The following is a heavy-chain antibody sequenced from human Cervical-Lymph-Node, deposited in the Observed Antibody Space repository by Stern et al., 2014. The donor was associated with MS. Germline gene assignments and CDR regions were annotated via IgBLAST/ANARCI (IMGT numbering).Heavy chain of an antibody. CDR3: VYGGFHSPFAY. V-gene: IGHV4-4*02. J-gene: IGHJ4*02. CDR2: ISQSGNT. CDR1: GGSFSSSNW. D-gene: IGHD4-23*01. Sequence: QLQLQESGPGLVKPSGTLSLTCTVSGGSFSSSNWWSWVRQTPGKGLEWIGEISQSGNTSYTPSLKSRVTMSIDKSKRQFSLNLISVIAADTAVYYCVYGGFHSPFAYWGQGKLVTVSS.